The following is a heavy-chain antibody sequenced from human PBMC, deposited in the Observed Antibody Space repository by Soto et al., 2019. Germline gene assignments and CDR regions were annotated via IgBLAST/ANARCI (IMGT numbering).Heavy chain of an antibody. CDR3: ARSITMIVMVTDDAFDI. J-gene: IGHJ3*02. CDR1: GFTFSSYS. Sequence: GESLKISCAASGFTFSSYSMNWVRQAPGKGLEWVSSISSSSSYIYYADSVKGRFTISRDNAKNSLYLQMNSLRAEDTAVYYCARSITMIVMVTDDAFDIWGQGTMVTVSS. CDR2: ISSSSSYI. D-gene: IGHD3-22*01. V-gene: IGHV3-21*01.